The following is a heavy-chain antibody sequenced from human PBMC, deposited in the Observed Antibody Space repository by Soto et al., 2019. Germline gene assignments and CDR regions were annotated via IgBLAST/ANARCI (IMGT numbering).Heavy chain of an antibody. V-gene: IGHV3-15*07. CDR1: GFTFSNAW. J-gene: IGHJ6*02. CDR3: TTDGGPPYCSSTSCPDNYYYYYGMDV. Sequence: GGSLRLSCAASGFTFSNAWMNWVRQAPGKGLEWVGRIKSKTDGGTTDYAAPVKGRFTISRDDSKNTLYLQMNSLKTEDTAVYYCTTDGGPPYCSSTSCPDNYYYYYGMDVWGQGTTVTVSS. D-gene: IGHD2-2*01. CDR2: IKSKTDGGTT.